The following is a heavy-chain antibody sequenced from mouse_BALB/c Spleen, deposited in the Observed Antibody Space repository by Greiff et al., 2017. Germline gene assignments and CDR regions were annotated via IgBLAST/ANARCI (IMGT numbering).Heavy chain of an antibody. Sequence: VKLQESGPGLVQPSQSLSITCTVSGFSLTSYGVHWVRQSPGKGLEWLGVIWSGGSTDYNAAFISRLSISKDNSKSQVFFKMNSLQANDTAIYYCARGGLYYGNYGAMDYWGQGTSVTVSS. J-gene: IGHJ4*01. CDR3: ARGGLYYGNYGAMDY. CDR1: GFSLTSYG. CDR2: IWSGGST. D-gene: IGHD2-1*01. V-gene: IGHV2-2*02.